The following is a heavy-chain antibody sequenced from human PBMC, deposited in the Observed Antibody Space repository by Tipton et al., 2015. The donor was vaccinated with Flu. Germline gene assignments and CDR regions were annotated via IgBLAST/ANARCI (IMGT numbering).Heavy chain of an antibody. V-gene: IGHV3-64*01. CDR3: ASDEESGRYDY. CDR1: GFTFSSYA. J-gene: IGHJ4*02. D-gene: IGHD1-26*01. CDR2: ISSNGGST. Sequence: SLRLSCAASGFTFSSYAMHWVRQAPGKGLEYVSAISSNGGSTYYANSVKGRFTISRDNSKNTLYLQMGSLRAEDMAVYYCASDEESGRYDYWGQGTLVTVSS.